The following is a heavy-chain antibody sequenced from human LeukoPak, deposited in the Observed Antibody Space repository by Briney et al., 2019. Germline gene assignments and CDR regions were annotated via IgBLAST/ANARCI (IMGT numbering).Heavy chain of an antibody. CDR1: GFSFTSCA. J-gene: IGHJ4*02. CDR2: ISGSGGVT. CDR3: AKDRYGDYSFDY. Sequence: PGGSLRLSCAASGFSFTSCAMNWVRQAPGKGLEWVSSISGSGGVTYYADSVEGRFTISRDNSRNTLYLQMNSLRAEDTAVYFCAKDRYGDYSFDYWGQGTLVTVSS. D-gene: IGHD4-17*01. V-gene: IGHV3-23*01.